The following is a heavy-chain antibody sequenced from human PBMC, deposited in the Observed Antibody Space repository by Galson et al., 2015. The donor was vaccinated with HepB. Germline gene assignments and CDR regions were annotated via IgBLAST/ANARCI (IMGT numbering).Heavy chain of an antibody. Sequence: SLRLSCAASGFTFSSYGMHWVRQAPGKGLEWVAVISYDGSNKYYADSVKGRFTISRDNSKNTLYLQMNSLRAEDTAVYYCAKDGPYGGFDYWGQGTLVTVSS. J-gene: IGHJ4*02. V-gene: IGHV3-30*18. CDR3: AKDGPYGGFDY. D-gene: IGHD4-23*01. CDR1: GFTFSSYG. CDR2: ISYDGSNK.